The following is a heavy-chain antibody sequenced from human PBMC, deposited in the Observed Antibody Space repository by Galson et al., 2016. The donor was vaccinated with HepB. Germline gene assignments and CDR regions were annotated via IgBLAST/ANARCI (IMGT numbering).Heavy chain of an antibody. Sequence: SLRLSCAASGFSFTNAWMTWVRQAPGKGLEWVGRIGGLTNGGRTDYGAPVKGRFIISRDDSTNTVFLQMIGLKPEDTAVYYCTTGGDEQEPYDAYWGQGTLVTVYS. CDR1: GFSFTNAW. CDR2: IGGLTNGGRT. J-gene: IGHJ4*02. V-gene: IGHV3-15*04. CDR3: TTGGDEQEPYDAY. D-gene: IGHD3-3*01.